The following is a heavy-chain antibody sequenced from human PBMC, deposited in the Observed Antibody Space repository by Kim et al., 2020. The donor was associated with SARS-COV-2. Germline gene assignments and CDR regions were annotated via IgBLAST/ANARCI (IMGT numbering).Heavy chain of an antibody. CDR2: TYYRSKWYN. V-gene: IGHV6-1*01. CDR1: GDSVSSNSAA. CDR3: ARAEVLLWFGEIVYYYGMDV. Sequence: SQTLSLTCAISGDSVSSNSAAWNWIRQSPSRGLEWLGRTYYRSKWYNDYAVSVKSRITINPDTSKNQFSLQLNSVTPEDTAVYYCARAEVLLWFGEIVYYYGMDVWGQGTTVTVSS. D-gene: IGHD3-10*01. J-gene: IGHJ6*02.